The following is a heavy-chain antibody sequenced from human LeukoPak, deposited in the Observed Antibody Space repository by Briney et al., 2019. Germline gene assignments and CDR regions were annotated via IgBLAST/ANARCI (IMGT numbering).Heavy chain of an antibody. CDR3: ARRPIVVVVAATDYFDY. V-gene: IGHV4-39*01. J-gene: IGHJ4*02. CDR2: IYYSGST. D-gene: IGHD2-15*01. Sequence: SETLSLTCTVSGGSISSSSYYWGWIRQPPGKRLEWIGSIYYSGSTYYNPSLKSRVTISVDTSKNQFSLKLSSVTAADTAVYYCARRPIVVVVAATDYFDYWGQGTLVTVSS. CDR1: GGSISSSSYY.